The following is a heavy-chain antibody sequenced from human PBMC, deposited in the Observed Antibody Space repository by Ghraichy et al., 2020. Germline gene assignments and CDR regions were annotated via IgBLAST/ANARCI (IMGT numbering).Heavy chain of an antibody. J-gene: IGHJ4*02. CDR2: IRNDGSNK. Sequence: GGSLRLSCAASGFSFSGYAMHWVRQAPGKGLEWVAFIRNDGSNKYYADSVQGRFTISRDNSKNTLYLQMNSLRAEDTAVYYCARGIIVASPFDYWGQGILVTVSS. D-gene: IGHD5-12*01. V-gene: IGHV3-30*02. CDR3: ARGIIVASPFDY. CDR1: GFSFSGYA.